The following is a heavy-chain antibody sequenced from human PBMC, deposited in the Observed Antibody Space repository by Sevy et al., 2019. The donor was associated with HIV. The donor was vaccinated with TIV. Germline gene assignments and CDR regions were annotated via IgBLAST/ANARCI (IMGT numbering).Heavy chain of an antibody. D-gene: IGHD1-26*01. V-gene: IGHV4-59*08. CDR3: AGENAWGRGYS. CDR2: IYYNGHI. Sequence: SETLSLTCTVSGGSITRLYWNWIRQPPGKGLEWIANIYYNGHINYNPSLKSRVTLSLDTSKTQFSLRLSSVTAADTAMYYCAGENAWGRGYSWGQGTLVTVSS. J-gene: IGHJ4*02. CDR1: GGSITRLY.